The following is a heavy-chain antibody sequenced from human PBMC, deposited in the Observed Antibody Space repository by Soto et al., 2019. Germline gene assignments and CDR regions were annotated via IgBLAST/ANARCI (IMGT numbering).Heavy chain of an antibody. CDR1: GGTFSSYG. CDR2: NIPIFGTP. Sequence: QVQLVQSGAEVKKPGSSVMVSCKASGGTFSSYGISWVRQAPGQGLEWMGGNIPIFGTPNYAQKFQGRVTITADQSTSTAYMGLYSLRSEDTAVYYCAADLRLGELAYYGLDVWGQGTTVTVS. D-gene: IGHD3-16*01. CDR3: AADLRLGELAYYGLDV. V-gene: IGHV1-69*01. J-gene: IGHJ6*02.